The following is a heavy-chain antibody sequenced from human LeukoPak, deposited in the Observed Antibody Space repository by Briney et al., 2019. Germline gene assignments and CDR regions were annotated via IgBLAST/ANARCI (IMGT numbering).Heavy chain of an antibody. CDR2: IYYSGST. J-gene: IGHJ4*02. D-gene: IGHD3-22*01. CDR1: GYSISSGYY. CDR3: ARRLGDSSGYYHIDY. Sequence: PSETLSLTCTVSGYSISSGYYWSWIRQPPGKGLEWIGYIYYSGSTNYNPSLKSRVTISVDTSKNQFSLKLSSVTAADTAVYYCARRLGDSSGYYHIDYWGQGTLVTVSS. V-gene: IGHV4-61*01.